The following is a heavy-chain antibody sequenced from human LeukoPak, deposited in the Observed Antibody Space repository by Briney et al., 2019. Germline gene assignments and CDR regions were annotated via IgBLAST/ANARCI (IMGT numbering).Heavy chain of an antibody. Sequence: PGGSLRLSCAVSGFTFSSYWMHWVRQAPGKGLEWVSSISSSSYIYYADSVKGRFTISRDNAKNSLYLQMNSLRAEDTAVYYCARDRGGYDYWGQGTLVTVSS. CDR2: ISSSSYI. V-gene: IGHV3-21*01. CDR3: ARDRGGYDY. J-gene: IGHJ4*02. D-gene: IGHD1-26*01. CDR1: GFTFSSYW.